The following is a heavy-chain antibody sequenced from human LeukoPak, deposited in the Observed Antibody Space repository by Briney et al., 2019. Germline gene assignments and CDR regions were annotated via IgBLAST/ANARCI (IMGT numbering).Heavy chain of an antibody. Sequence: GESLKISCQVSGYRFTNYWIGWVRQMPGKGLEWMGIIYPGDSDTRYSPSFQGQVTISADKSISTAYLQWSSLKASDTAMYYCARRIAATGRGYFDYWGQGTLVTVSS. V-gene: IGHV5-51*01. CDR2: IYPGDSDT. CDR3: ARRIAATGRGYFDY. D-gene: IGHD6-13*01. J-gene: IGHJ4*02. CDR1: GYRFTNYW.